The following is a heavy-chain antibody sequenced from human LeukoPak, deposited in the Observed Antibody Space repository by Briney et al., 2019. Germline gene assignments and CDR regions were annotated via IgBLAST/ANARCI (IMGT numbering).Heavy chain of an antibody. D-gene: IGHD3-22*01. CDR1: GGTFSSYA. CDR3: ARVRYDSSGYYAFDI. J-gene: IGHJ3*02. V-gene: IGHV1-69*13. Sequence: EASVKVSCKASGGTFSSYAISWVRQAPGQGLEWMGGIIPIFGTANYAQKLQGRVTITADESTSTAYMELSSLRSEDTAVYYCARVRYDSSGYYAFDIWGQGTMVTVSS. CDR2: IIPIFGTA.